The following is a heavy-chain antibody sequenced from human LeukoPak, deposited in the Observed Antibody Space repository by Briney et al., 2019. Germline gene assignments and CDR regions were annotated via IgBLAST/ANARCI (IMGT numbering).Heavy chain of an antibody. CDR1: GLTFTSSA. J-gene: IGHJ5*02. Sequence: GTSVKVSCKASGLTFTSSAVQWVRQARGQRLEWIGWIVVGSGNTHYAQNFQERVTITRDMSTSTAYMELSSLGSGDTAVYYCAADLLGAAAYSWGQGTLVTVSS. D-gene: IGHD6-13*01. CDR2: IVVGSGNT. CDR3: AADLLGAAAYS. V-gene: IGHV1-58*01.